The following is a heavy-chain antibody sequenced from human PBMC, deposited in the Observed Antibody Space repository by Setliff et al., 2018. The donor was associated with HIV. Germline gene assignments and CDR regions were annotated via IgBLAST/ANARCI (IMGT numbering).Heavy chain of an antibody. CDR3: ARDQGESTWSYWFDP. Sequence: TLSLTCTVSGGSLGGHYWTWIRQPAGKRLEWIGRVYPSGSVNYSPSLQSRVSMSIDTSKNQFSLTLTSVTAADTAVYYCARDQGESTWSYWFDPWGQGTQVTVSS. CDR2: VYPSGSV. CDR1: GGSLGGHY. J-gene: IGHJ5*02. D-gene: IGHD6-13*01. V-gene: IGHV4-4*07.